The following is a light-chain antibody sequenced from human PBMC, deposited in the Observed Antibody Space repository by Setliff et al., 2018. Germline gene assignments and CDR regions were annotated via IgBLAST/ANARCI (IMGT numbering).Light chain of an antibody. CDR3: QSYDSSLSGSV. V-gene: IGLV1-40*01. J-gene: IGLJ1*01. CDR2: GNS. Sequence: VLTQAPSVSGAPGQRVTISCTGSSSNIGAGYDVHWYQQLPGTAPKLLIFGNSNRPSGVPDRFSGSKSDTSASLAITGLQAEDEADYYCQSYDSSLSGSVFGTGTKVTVL. CDR1: SSNIGAGYD.